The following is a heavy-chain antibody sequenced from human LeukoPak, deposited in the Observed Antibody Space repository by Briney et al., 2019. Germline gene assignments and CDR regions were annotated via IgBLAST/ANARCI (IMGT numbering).Heavy chain of an antibody. Sequence: PGGSLRLSCEVSGFTVSNARMNWVRQAPGKGLEWIGEIHPSGIFYYNSSLMSRVTISIDTSKSQFSLRLTSVTAADTAFYYCARGRDRSKAGDHWGQGSLVTVSS. D-gene: IGHD5-24*01. CDR1: GFTVSNAR. CDR2: IHPSGIF. V-gene: IGHV4-4*02. J-gene: IGHJ4*02. CDR3: ARGRDRSKAGDH.